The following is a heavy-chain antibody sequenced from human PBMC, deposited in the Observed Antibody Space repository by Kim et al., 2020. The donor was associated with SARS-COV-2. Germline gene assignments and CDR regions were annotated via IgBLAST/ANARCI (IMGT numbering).Heavy chain of an antibody. D-gene: IGHD3-10*01. CDR3: ATKGVLLWFGELLVPMDV. CDR1: GFTFSSYS. J-gene: IGHJ6*02. Sequence: GGSLRLSCAASGFTFSSYSMNWVRQAPGKGLEWVSYISSSSSTIYYADSVKGRFTISRDNAKNSLYLQMNSLRDEDPAVYYCATKGVLLWFGELLVPMDVWGQGTTVTVSS. CDR2: ISSSSSTI. V-gene: IGHV3-48*02.